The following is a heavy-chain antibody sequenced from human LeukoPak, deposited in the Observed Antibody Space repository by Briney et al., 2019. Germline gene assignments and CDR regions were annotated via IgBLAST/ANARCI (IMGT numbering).Heavy chain of an antibody. CDR1: EFTFSSYD. V-gene: IGHV3-13*01. D-gene: IGHD1-26*01. CDR2: IGTAGDT. J-gene: IGHJ6*02. Sequence: GGSLRLPCAPSEFTFSSYDMHWVRQATGKGLEWVSTIGTAGDTYYPGSVKGRFTISRESAKNSLYLQMDSLRAEDTAVYYCARGLYSGSYPTGMDVWGQGTTVTVSS. CDR3: ARGLYSGSYPTGMDV.